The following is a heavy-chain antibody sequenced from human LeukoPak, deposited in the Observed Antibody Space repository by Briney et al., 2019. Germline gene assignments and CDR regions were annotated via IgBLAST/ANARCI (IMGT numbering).Heavy chain of an antibody. CDR3: ATGVVRYSNYAAYYFDY. CDR1: GFTFSSYA. D-gene: IGHD4-11*01. Sequence: KPGGSLRLSCAASGFTFSSYAMSWVRQAPGKGLEWVSAISGSGGSTYYADSVKGRFTISRDNSKNTLYPQTNSLRAEDTAVYYCATGVVRYSNYAAYYFDYWGQGTLVTVSS. V-gene: IGHV3-23*01. CDR2: ISGSGGST. J-gene: IGHJ4*02.